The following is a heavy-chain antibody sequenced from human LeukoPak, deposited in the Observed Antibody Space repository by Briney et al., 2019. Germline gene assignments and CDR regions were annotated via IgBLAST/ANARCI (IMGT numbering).Heavy chain of an antibody. CDR2: MNPNSGNT. J-gene: IGHJ4*02. V-gene: IGHV1-8*01. Sequence: ASVKVSCKASGYTFTSYDINGVRQATGQGREGMGWMNPNSGNTGYAQKFQGRVTMTRNTSISTAYMELSSLRSEDTAVYYCARGSSNDYGDSPVDYWGQGTLVTVSS. CDR1: GYTFTSYD. CDR3: ARGSSNDYGDSPVDY. D-gene: IGHD4-17*01.